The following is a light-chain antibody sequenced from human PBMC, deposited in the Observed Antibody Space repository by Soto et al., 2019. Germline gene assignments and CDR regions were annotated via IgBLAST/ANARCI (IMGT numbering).Light chain of an antibody. CDR2: GAF. J-gene: IGKJ1*01. CDR1: QSVDSSF. V-gene: IGKV3-20*01. CDR3: QQYVSSVT. Sequence: EIELTQSPGFLSLSPGERATLSCRASQSVDSSFFAWYQQKPGEAPRLLIYGAFPMATGTPDRFSGRGSGTDITLTISRLEPEDVALYYCQQYVSSVTFGQGTKVEIK.